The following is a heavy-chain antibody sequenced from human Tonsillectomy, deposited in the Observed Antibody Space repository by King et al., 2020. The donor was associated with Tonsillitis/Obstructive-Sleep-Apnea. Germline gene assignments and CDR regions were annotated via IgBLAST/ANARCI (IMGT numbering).Heavy chain of an antibody. D-gene: IGHD2-2*01. CDR1: GYIFTSYW. J-gene: IGHJ6*03. CDR2: IYPGDSDT. V-gene: IGHV5-51*01. CDR3: ARIGCSSTSCHDYYYYYYMDV. Sequence: QLVQSGAEVKKPGESLKISCKGSGYIFTSYWIGWVRQMPGKGLEWMGIIYPGDSDTRYSPSFQGQVTISADKSISTAXLQWSSLKASDTAMYYCARIGCSSTSCHDYYYYYYMDVWGKXTXVTVSS.